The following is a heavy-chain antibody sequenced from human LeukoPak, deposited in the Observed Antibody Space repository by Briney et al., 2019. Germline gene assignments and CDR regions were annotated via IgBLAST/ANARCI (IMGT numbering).Heavy chain of an antibody. CDR3: ARRASRRLRGAYGGHLDY. D-gene: IGHD3-10*01. Sequence: SETLSLACAVYGGSFSGYYWSWIRQPPGKGLEWIGEINHSGSTNYNPSLKRRVTMSVDTSKNQFSLKLSSVTAADTAVYYCARRASRRLRGAYGGHLDYWGQGTLVTVSS. CDR1: GGSFSGYY. CDR2: INHSGST. V-gene: IGHV4-34*01. J-gene: IGHJ4*02.